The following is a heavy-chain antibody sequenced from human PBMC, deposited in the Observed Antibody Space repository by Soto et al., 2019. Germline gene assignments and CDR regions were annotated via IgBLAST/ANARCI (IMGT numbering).Heavy chain of an antibody. Sequence: QVQLVQSGAEVKKPGASVKVSCKASGYTFTSYGISWARQAPGQGLERMGWISAYNGKTNYAQKLQCRVTMTTDTSTSTAYMELTSLRSDHTAVYYCARSKGISVAATPSALHLWGRRTLVTVSS. CDR2: ISAYNGKT. J-gene: IGHJ2*01. CDR3: ARSKGISVAATPSALHL. CDR1: GYTFTSYG. D-gene: IGHD6-19*01. V-gene: IGHV1-18*01.